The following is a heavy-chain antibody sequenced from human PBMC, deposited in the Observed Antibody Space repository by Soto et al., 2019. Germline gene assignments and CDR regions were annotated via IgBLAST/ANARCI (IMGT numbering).Heavy chain of an antibody. J-gene: IGHJ6*02. D-gene: IGHD3-22*01. CDR2: IYYSGST. Sequence: QVQLQESGPGLVKPSQTLSLTCTVSGGSISSGDYYWSWIRQPPGKGLEWIGYIYYSGSTYYNPSPKRRLTISVDTSNNQSPLKLRSVPAADAAVYYCARARNYYDGSGSPPAGHYGMDVWGQGTTVTVSS. V-gene: IGHV4-30-4*01. CDR1: GGSISSGDYY. CDR3: ARARNYYDGSGSPPAGHYGMDV.